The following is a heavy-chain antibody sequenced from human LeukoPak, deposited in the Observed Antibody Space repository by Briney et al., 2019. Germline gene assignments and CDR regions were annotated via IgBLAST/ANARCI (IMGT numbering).Heavy chain of an antibody. CDR3: ATPSGSSWYEAGAFDI. Sequence: GASVKVSCKASGYTFTSYGISWVRQAPGQGLEWMGWISAYNGNTNYAQKPQGRVTMTTDTSTSTAYMELRSLRSDDTAVYYCATPSGSSWYEAGAFDIWGQGTMVTVSS. CDR2: ISAYNGNT. J-gene: IGHJ3*02. CDR1: GYTFTSYG. D-gene: IGHD6-13*01. V-gene: IGHV1-18*01.